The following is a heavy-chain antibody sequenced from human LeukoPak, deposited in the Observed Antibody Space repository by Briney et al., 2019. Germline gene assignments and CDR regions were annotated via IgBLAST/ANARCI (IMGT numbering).Heavy chain of an antibody. CDR1: GGTFSSYA. Sequence: SVKVSCKASGGTFSSYAINWVRQAPGQGLEWMGGIIPIFGTANYAQKFQGRVTITTDESTSTAYMELSSLRSEDTAVYYCARVAAAGTNYFDYWGQGTLVTVSS. CDR2: IIPIFGTA. CDR3: ARVAAAGTNYFDY. J-gene: IGHJ4*02. D-gene: IGHD6-13*01. V-gene: IGHV1-69*05.